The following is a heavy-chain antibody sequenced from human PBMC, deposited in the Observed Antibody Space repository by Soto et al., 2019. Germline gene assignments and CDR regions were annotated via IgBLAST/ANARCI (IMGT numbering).Heavy chain of an antibody. CDR2: IIPIFGTA. CDR1: GGTFSSYA. D-gene: IGHD2-15*01. V-gene: IGHV1-69*13. J-gene: IGHJ6*02. Sequence: ASVKVSCKASGGTFSSYAISWVRQAPGQGLEWMGGIIPIFGTANYAQKFQGRVTITADESTSTAYMELSSRRSEDTAVYYCARDSCSGGSCYRFFDYYGMDVWGQGTTVTVSS. CDR3: ARDSCSGGSCYRFFDYYGMDV.